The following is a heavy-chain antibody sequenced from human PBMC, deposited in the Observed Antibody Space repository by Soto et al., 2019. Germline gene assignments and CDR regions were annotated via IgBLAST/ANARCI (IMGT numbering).Heavy chain of an antibody. J-gene: IGHJ6*02. Sequence: QVQLVESGGGLVQPGGSLRLSCAASGFTFSDYYMHWIRQAPGKGLEWVSCISRSSTSINYADSVKGRFTISRDNTGNSLYLQMNSLRADDTAVYYCAGINCAGGSCYNSQYAMDVWGQGTTVTVSS. D-gene: IGHD2-15*01. V-gene: IGHV3-11*01. CDR2: ISRSSTSI. CDR3: AGINCAGGSCYNSQYAMDV. CDR1: GFTFSDYY.